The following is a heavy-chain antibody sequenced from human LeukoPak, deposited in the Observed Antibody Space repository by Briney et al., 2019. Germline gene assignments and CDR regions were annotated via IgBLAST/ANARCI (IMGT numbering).Heavy chain of an antibody. Sequence: SETLSLTCTVSGGSISSSSYYWGWIRQPPGKGLEWIGSTYYSGSTYYNPSLKSRVTISVDTSKNQFSLKLSSVTAADTAVYYCASLRDSSGYYYFDYWGQGTLVTVSS. CDR2: TYYSGST. CDR1: GGSISSSSYY. J-gene: IGHJ4*02. D-gene: IGHD3-22*01. CDR3: ASLRDSSGYYYFDY. V-gene: IGHV4-39*01.